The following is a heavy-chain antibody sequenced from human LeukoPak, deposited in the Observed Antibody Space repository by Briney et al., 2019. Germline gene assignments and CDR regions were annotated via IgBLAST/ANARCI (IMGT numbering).Heavy chain of an antibody. CDR2: IYYSGST. CDR3: ARNRDWFDP. CDR1: GGSISSSSYY. J-gene: IGHJ5*02. V-gene: IGHV4-39*07. Sequence: PSETLSLTCTVSGGSISSSSYYWGWIRQPPGKGPEWIGSIYYSGSTNYNPSLKSRVTISVDTSKNQFSLKLSSVTAADTAVYYCARNRDWFDPWGQGTLVTVSS.